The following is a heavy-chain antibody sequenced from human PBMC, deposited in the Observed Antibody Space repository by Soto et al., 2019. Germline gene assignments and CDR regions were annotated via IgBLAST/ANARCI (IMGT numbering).Heavy chain of an antibody. CDR1: GFTFSRVS. CDR2: ISSASSET. J-gene: IGHJ4*02. CDR3: ARVAY. Sequence: GSRRLSCXASGFTFSRVSMNWVRRVPGKGLEWVASISSASSETWYADSVKGRFIISRDNAQNSLFLQMNTLRPEDSAIYYCARVAYWGPGTQVTVSS. V-gene: IGHV3-21*01.